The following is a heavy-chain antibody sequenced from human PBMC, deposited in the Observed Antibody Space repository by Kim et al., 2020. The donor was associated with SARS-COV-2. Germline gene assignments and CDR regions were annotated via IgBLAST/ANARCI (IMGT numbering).Heavy chain of an antibody. V-gene: IGHV3-33*01. J-gene: IGHJ4*02. CDR3: ARGGLGTTVTTRPNY. Sequence: GGSLRLSCAASGFTFSSYGMHWVRQAPGKGLEWVAVIWYDGSNKYYADSVKGRFTISRDNSKNTLYLQMNSLRAEDTAVYYCARGGLGTTVTTRPNYWGQGTLVTVSS. D-gene: IGHD4-17*01. CDR1: GFTFSSYG. CDR2: IWYDGSNK.